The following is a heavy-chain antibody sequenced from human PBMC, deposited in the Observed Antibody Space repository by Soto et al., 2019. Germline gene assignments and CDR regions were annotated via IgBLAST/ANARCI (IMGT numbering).Heavy chain of an antibody. CDR2: ITPMFGGA. CDR1: GGSFHKFA. J-gene: IGHJ3*01. Sequence: QVHLVQSGAEVKGPGSSVRVSCKASGGSFHKFAFNWVRQAPGQGLQWMGDITPMFGGAEYEKNLQDRRTIPADDSTETVYMELRSLRSEDTAIYYCARDEEKTYAFNLWSPGTMVTVSS. D-gene: IGHD3-16*01. V-gene: IGHV1-69*12. CDR3: ARDEEKTYAFNL.